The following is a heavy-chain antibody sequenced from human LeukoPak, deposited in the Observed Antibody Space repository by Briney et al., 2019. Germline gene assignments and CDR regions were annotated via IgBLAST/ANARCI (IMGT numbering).Heavy chain of an antibody. CDR1: GFTFSSYA. CDR2: ISGGGGTT. J-gene: IGHJ4*02. CDR3: AKDSGPYTSGYYGH. D-gene: IGHD3-22*01. Sequence: PGGSLRLSCAASGFTFSSYAMSWVRQAPGKRLEWVSAISGGGGTTYYADSVKGRFTISRDNSKNTLFLQMHSLRAEDTAVYYCAKDSGPYTSGYYGHWGQGTLVTVSS. V-gene: IGHV3-23*01.